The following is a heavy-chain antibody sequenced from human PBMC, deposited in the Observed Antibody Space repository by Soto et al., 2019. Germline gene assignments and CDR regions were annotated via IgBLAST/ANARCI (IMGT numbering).Heavy chain of an antibody. CDR1: GGSITGAYYY. J-gene: IGHJ4*02. CDR2: IHYSGRT. V-gene: IGHV4-39*02. D-gene: IGHD4-17*01. Sequence: SETLSLTCTVSGGSITGAYYYWGWIRQSPGKGLEYIGSIHYSGRTYYNPSLQGRVTVSVDTSKNQFSLRLVSVTAADTALYYCAKDLDDYGDYFDYWGQGTLVTVSS. CDR3: AKDLDDYGDYFDY.